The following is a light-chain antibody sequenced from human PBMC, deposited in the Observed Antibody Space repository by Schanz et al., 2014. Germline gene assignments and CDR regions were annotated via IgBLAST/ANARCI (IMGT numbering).Light chain of an antibody. Sequence: QSALTQPPSASGPPGQSVTISCTGTSSDVGGYNYVSWYQQHPGKAPKLMIFEVSKRPSGVPDRFSGSKSGNTASLTISGLQAEDEAHYYCSSYAGSSTVVFGGGTKLTVL. J-gene: IGLJ2*01. CDR3: SSYAGSSTVV. V-gene: IGLV2-8*01. CDR2: EVS. CDR1: SSDVGGYNY.